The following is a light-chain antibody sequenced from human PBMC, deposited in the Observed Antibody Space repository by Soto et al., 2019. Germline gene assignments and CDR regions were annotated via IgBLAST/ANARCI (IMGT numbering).Light chain of an antibody. V-gene: IGKV3-11*01. J-gene: IGKJ3*01. CDR1: QSVSSY. Sequence: EIVLTQSPATPSLSPGERATLSCRASQSVSSYLAWYQQKPGQAPRLLIYDASNRATGIPARFSCSGSGTDFALTISSIGPEDFAVYYCQQRSNWPSRCTFGPGTKVDIK. CDR3: QQRSNWPSRCT. CDR2: DAS.